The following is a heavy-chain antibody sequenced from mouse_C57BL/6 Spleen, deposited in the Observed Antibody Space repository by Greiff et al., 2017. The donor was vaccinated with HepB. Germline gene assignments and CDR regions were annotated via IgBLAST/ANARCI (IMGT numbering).Heavy chain of an antibody. CDR2: ISSGSSTI. D-gene: IGHD1-1*01. CDR1: GFTFSDYG. CDR3: ARDTTVRFAY. J-gene: IGHJ3*01. V-gene: IGHV5-17*01. Sequence: EVHLVESGGGLVKPGGSLKLSCAASGFTFSDYGMHWVRQAPEKGLEWVAYISSGSSTIYYADTVKGRFTNSRDNAKNTLFLQMTSLRSEDTAMYYCARDTTVRFAYWGQGTLVTVSA.